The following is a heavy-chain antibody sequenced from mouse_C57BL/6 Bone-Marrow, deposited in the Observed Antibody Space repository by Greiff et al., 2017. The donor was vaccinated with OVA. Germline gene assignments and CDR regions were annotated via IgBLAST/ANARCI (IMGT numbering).Heavy chain of an antibody. CDR1: GYAFSSYW. V-gene: IGHV1-80*01. CDR3: ARGRYYYGSSPYFDY. J-gene: IGHJ2*01. Sequence: VKLMESGAELVKPGASVKISCKASGYAFSSYWMNWVKQRPGKGLEWIGQIYPGDGDTNYNGKFKGKATLTADKSSSTAYMQLSSLTSEDSAVYFCARGRYYYGSSPYFDYWGQGTTLTVSS. D-gene: IGHD1-1*01. CDR2: IYPGDGDT.